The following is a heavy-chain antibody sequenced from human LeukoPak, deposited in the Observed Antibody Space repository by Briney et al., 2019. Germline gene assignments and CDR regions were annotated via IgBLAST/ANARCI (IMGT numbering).Heavy chain of an antibody. D-gene: IGHD3-9*01. J-gene: IGHJ4*02. CDR1: GFTFSSYS. CDR2: ISGSGGIT. V-gene: IGHV3-23*01. Sequence: PGGSLRLSCAASGFTFSSYSMNWVRQAPGKGLEWVSAISGSGGITYYADSVKGRFTISRDTSKNTLSLQMNSLRAEDTAVYYCAKGSSRYFDWYDYWGQGTLVTVSS. CDR3: AKGSSRYFDWYDY.